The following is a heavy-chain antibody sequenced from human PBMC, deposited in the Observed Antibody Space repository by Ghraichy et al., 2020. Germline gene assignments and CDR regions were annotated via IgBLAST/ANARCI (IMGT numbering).Heavy chain of an antibody. V-gene: IGHV4-39*01. CDR2: IYYSGST. D-gene: IGHD2-21*02. Sequence: ETLSLTCTVSGGSISSSSYYWGWIRQPPGKGLEWIGSIYYSGSTYYNPSLKSRVTISVDTSKNQFSLKLSSVTAADTAVYYCARLRLIVVATYGMDVWGQGTTVTVSS. CDR3: ARLRLIVVATYGMDV. CDR1: GGSISSSSYY. J-gene: IGHJ6*02.